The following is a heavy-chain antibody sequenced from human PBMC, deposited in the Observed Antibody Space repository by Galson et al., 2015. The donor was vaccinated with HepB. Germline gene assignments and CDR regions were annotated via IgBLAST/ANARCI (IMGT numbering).Heavy chain of an antibody. D-gene: IGHD3-3*01. CDR3: AKVVGIFETGYYYYMDV. Sequence: SLRLSCAASGLTFSTYAMNWVRQAPGKGLEWVSVMSGSGDSTYYADSVKGRFTISRDNSKNTLYLQMNSLRAEDTAVYYCAKVVGIFETGYYYYMDVWGKGTTVTVSS. CDR2: MSGSGDST. CDR1: GLTFSTYA. J-gene: IGHJ6*03. V-gene: IGHV3-23*01.